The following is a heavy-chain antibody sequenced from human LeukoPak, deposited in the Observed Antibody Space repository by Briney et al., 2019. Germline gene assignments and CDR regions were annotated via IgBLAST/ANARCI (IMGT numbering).Heavy chain of an antibody. Sequence: SETLSLTCTVSGGSISSSSYYWGWIRQPPGKGLEWIGYIYYSGSTYYNPSLKSRVTISVDTSKNQFSLKLSSVTAADTAVYYCARQLNWAFDYWGLGTLVTVSS. CDR1: GGSISSSSYY. J-gene: IGHJ4*02. CDR3: ARQLNWAFDY. CDR2: IYYSGST. D-gene: IGHD7-27*01. V-gene: IGHV4-39*01.